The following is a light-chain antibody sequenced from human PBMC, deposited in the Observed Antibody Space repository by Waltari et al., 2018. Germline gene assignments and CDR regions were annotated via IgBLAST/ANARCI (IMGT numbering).Light chain of an antibody. CDR3: SSYTGRGTVI. CDR2: DVT. CDR1: SRDVGYFNH. Sequence: QSALTQPASVSGSPGQSITISCTGTSRDVGYFNHVSWFQHHPDSAPKLLIFDVTDRPSGFSSRFSGSKSVNTASLTISGLQAEDEADYYCSSYTGRGTVIFGGGTKLTVL. V-gene: IGLV2-14*01. J-gene: IGLJ2*01.